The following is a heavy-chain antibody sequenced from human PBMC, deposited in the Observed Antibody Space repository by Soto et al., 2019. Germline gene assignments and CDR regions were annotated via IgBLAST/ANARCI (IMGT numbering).Heavy chain of an antibody. Sequence: LEIRSLAYSLSGASITSTTYFWAWIRQPPGKGLEWVGSIYYSGRTYYNPSLRSRVTISVDRSKNQFSLTMSSVTAADTAVYYCAKNLPRTGRFDYWGQGT. CDR3: AKNLPRTGRFDY. CDR2: IYYSGRT. J-gene: IGHJ4*02. V-gene: IGHV4-39*01. CDR1: GASITSTTYF.